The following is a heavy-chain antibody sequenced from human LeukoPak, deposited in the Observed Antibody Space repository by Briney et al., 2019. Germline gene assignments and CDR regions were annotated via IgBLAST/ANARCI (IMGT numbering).Heavy chain of an antibody. CDR3: ARGGRCTSCYTPQGPGAYYFDY. Sequence: GESLKISCKGSGYSFTSYWIGWVRQMPGKGLEWTGIIYPGDSDTRYSPSFQGQVTISADKSISTAYLQWSSLKASDTAMYYCARGGRCTSCYTPQGPGAYYFDYWGQGTLVTVSS. D-gene: IGHD2-2*02. CDR1: GYSFTSYW. CDR2: IYPGDSDT. V-gene: IGHV5-51*01. J-gene: IGHJ4*02.